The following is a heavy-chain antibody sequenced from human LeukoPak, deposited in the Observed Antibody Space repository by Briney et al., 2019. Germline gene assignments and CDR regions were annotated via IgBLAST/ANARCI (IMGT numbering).Heavy chain of an antibody. D-gene: IGHD6-19*01. CDR2: IYAGGGI. CDR1: GGSISDYY. CDR3: ARAPLYSSGWSFDY. Sequence: PSETLSLTCTVSGGSISDYYWSWIRQPAGKGLEWIGRIYAGGGINYNPSLKSRVTMSADTSKNQFSLNLNSVTAADTAVYYCARAPLYSSGWSFDYWGQGTLVTVSS. V-gene: IGHV4-4*07. J-gene: IGHJ4*02.